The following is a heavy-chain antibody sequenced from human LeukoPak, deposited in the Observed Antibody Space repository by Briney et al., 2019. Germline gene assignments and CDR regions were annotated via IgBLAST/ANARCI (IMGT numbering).Heavy chain of an antibody. D-gene: IGHD3-10*01. Sequence: GGSLRLSCAASGFTFDDYAMHWVREAPGQGLEWVSLISWDGGSTYYADSVKGRFTISRDNSKNSLYLQMNSLRAEDTAVYYCARDRGSITMVRGVNYYWGQGTLVTVSS. CDR3: ARDRGSITMVRGVNYY. CDR1: GFTFDDYA. V-gene: IGHV3-43D*03. CDR2: ISWDGGST. J-gene: IGHJ4*02.